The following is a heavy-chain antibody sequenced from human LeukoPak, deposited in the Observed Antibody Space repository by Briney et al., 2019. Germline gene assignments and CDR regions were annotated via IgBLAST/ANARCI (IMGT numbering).Heavy chain of an antibody. CDR3: ARGDLWFGELMSMYYFDY. V-gene: IGHV3-7*01. D-gene: IGHD3-10*01. CDR2: IKQDGSEK. J-gene: IGHJ4*02. CDR1: GFTFSSYW. Sequence: GGSLRLSCAASGFTFSSYWMSWVRQAPGKGLEWVANIKQDGSEKYYVDSVKGRFTISRDNAKNSLYLQMNSLRAEDTAVYHCARGDLWFGELMSMYYFDYWGQGTLVTVSS.